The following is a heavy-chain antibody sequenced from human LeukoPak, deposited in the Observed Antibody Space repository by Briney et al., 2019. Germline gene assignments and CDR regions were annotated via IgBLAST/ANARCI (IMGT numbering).Heavy chain of an antibody. V-gene: IGHV1-18*01. CDR3: ARGYYDYVWGSYSFDY. J-gene: IGHJ4*02. CDR1: GYTFTSYG. Sequence: GASVKVSCKASGYTFTSYGIRWVRQAPGQGLEWMGLISAYNGNTNYAQKLQGRVTMTTDTSTSTAYMELRSLRSDDTAVYYCARGYYDYVWGSYSFDYWGQGTLVTVSS. D-gene: IGHD3-16*01. CDR2: ISAYNGNT.